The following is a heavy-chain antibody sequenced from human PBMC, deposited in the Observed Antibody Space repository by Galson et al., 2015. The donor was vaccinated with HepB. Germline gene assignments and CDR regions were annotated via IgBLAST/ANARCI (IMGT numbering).Heavy chain of an antibody. CDR1: GFNFSSSA. J-gene: IGHJ5*02. Sequence: SLRLSCAAPGFNFSSSAMHWVRQAPGKGLEWVAVISYDGSNKYYADSVKGRFTISRDNSKNTLYLQMNSLRAEDTAVYYCARAMTRHSSSWYPVGWFDPWGQGTLVTVSS. D-gene: IGHD6-13*01. CDR3: ARAMTRHSSSWYPVGWFDP. CDR2: ISYDGSNK. V-gene: IGHV3-30*04.